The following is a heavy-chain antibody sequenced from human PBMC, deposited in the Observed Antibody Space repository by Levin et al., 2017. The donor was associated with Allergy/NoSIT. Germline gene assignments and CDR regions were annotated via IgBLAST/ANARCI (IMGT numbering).Heavy chain of an antibody. Sequence: GGSLRLSCAASGFTFSSYGMHWVRQAPGKGLEWVAVIWYDGSNKYYADSVKGRFTISRDNSKNTLYLQMNSLRAEDTAVYYCARKDSSGWYSPNWYFDLWGRGTLVTVSS. D-gene: IGHD6-19*01. CDR1: GFTFSSYG. CDR2: IWYDGSNK. V-gene: IGHV3-33*01. CDR3: ARKDSSGWYSPNWYFDL. J-gene: IGHJ2*01.